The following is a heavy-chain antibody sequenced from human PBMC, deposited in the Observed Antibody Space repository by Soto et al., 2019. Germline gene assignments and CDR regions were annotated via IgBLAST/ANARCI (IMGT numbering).Heavy chain of an antibody. CDR2: MYYSGST. CDR3: ARAGAATLSDY. D-gene: IGHD2-15*01. Sequence: PSETLSLTCTVSGGSISSSSYYWGWIRQPPGKGLEWIGYMYYSGSTNYNPSLKSRVTISVDTSKNQFSLKLSSVTAADTAVYYCARAGAATLSDYWGQGTLVTVSS. CDR1: GGSISSSSYY. V-gene: IGHV4-61*05. J-gene: IGHJ4*02.